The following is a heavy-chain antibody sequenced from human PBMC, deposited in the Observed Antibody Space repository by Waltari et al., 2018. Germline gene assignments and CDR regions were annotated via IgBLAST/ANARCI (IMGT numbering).Heavy chain of an antibody. CDR1: GFTFSTYE. CDR2: IRSNPSDI. V-gene: IGHV3-48*03. CDR3: AREAASCGGDCLDY. J-gene: IGHJ4*02. Sequence: EVQLVESGGGLVQPGGSLRLSCAASGFTFSTYEFNWVRQAPGKGLEWVSYIRSNPSDIYYADSVKGRFTISRDNAHNSLYLHMNSLRADDTAVYYCAREAASCGGDCLDYWGQGTLVTVSS. D-gene: IGHD2-21*02.